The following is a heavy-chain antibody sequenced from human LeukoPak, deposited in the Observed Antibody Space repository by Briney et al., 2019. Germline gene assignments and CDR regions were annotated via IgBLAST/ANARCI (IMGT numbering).Heavy chain of an antibody. CDR1: GGSFSGYY. D-gene: IGHD3-16*02. J-gene: IGHJ4*02. Sequence: SETLSLTCAVYGGSFSGYYWSWIRQPPGKGLEWIGEINHSGSTNYNPSLKRRGTISVDTSKNQFSLKLSSVTAADTAVYYCAREYDYVWGSYRYRTGGFDYWGQGTLVTVSS. V-gene: IGHV4-34*01. CDR3: AREYDYVWGSYRYRTGGFDY. CDR2: INHSGST.